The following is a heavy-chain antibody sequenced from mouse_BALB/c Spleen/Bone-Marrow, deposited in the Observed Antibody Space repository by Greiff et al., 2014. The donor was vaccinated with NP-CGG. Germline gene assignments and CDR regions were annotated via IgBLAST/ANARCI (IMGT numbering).Heavy chain of an antibody. Sequence: QVHVKQSGPGLVAPSQSLSITCTVSGFSLTSYGVHWVRQPPGKGLEWLGVIWAGGSTNYYSALMSRLSISKDNSKSQVFLKMNSLQTDDTAMYYCARDPIYYDYDWYFDVWGAGTTVTVSS. D-gene: IGHD2-4*01. J-gene: IGHJ1*01. V-gene: IGHV2-9*02. CDR1: GFSLTSYG. CDR2: IWAGGST. CDR3: ARDPIYYDYDWYFDV.